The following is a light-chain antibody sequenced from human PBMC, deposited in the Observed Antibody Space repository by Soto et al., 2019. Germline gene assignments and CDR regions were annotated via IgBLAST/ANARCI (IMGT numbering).Light chain of an antibody. V-gene: IGKV3-20*01. Sequence: EIVMTQSPATLSLSPGERATLSCRASERVSNNLAWYQQKPGQAPRLLIYGASSRATGIPDRFSGSGSGTDFTLTISRLEPEDFAVYYCQQYGSSPRTFGPGTKVD. CDR1: ERVSNN. CDR3: QQYGSSPRT. J-gene: IGKJ3*01. CDR2: GAS.